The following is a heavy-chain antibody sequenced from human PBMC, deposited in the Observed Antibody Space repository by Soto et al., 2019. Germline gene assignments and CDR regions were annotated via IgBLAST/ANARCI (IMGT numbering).Heavy chain of an antibody. CDR3: ARDPGYSSSWWGGNFDY. Sequence: ASVKVSCKGSGYTFTGYYMHWVRQAPGQGLEWMGWINPNSGGTNYAQKFQGRVTMTRDTSISTAYMELSRLRSDDTAVYYCARDPGYSSSWWGGNFDYWGQGTLVTVSS. CDR2: INPNSGGT. D-gene: IGHD6-13*01. CDR1: GYTFTGYY. J-gene: IGHJ4*02. V-gene: IGHV1-2*02.